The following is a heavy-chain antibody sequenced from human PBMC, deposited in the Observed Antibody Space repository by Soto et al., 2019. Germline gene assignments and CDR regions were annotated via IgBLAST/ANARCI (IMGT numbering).Heavy chain of an antibody. CDR2: IYYSGST. J-gene: IGHJ4*02. D-gene: IGHD2-2*01. CDR3: ARALYCSSTSCSQHLDY. Sequence: QVQLQESGPGLVKPSQTLSLTCTVSGGSISSGGYYWSWIRQHPGKGLEWIGYIYYSGSTYYNPSLKSRVTISVDTSKNHFSLKLSSVTAADTAVYYCARALYCSSTSCSQHLDYWGQGTLVTVSS. CDR1: GGSISSGGYY. V-gene: IGHV4-31*03.